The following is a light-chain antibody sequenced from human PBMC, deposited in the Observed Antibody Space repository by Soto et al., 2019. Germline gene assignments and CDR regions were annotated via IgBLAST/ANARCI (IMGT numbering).Light chain of an antibody. Sequence: QSALTQPASVSGSPGQSITISCTGTSDDVGGYNYVSWYQQHPGKAPKLMIFEVNNRPSGVSNRFSGSRSGNTASLTISGLXAEDEADYYCSSYRSGNTLGVFGGGTKVTV. J-gene: IGLJ2*01. CDR1: SDDVGGYNY. CDR3: SSYRSGNTLGV. CDR2: EVN. V-gene: IGLV2-14*01.